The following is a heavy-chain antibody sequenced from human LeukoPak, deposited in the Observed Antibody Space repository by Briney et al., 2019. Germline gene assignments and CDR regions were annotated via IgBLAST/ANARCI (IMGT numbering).Heavy chain of an antibody. J-gene: IGHJ4*02. CDR1: GGSISSYY. D-gene: IGHD4-17*01. V-gene: IGHV3-23*01. CDR3: ATQTTADGYDY. CDR2: ISGSGGST. Sequence: PSETLSLTCIVSGGSISSYYWSWVRQAPGNRLEWVSAISGSGGSTYYADSVKGRFTISRDNSKNTLYLQMNSLRAEDTAVYYCATQTTADGYDYWGQGTLVTVSS.